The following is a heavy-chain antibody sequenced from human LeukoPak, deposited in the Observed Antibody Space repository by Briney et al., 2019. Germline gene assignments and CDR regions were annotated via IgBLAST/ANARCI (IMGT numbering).Heavy chain of an antibody. Sequence: GASVKVSCKASGYTFTTYAMNWVRQAPGQGLEWMGIINPSGGSTSYAQKFQGRVTMTRDMSTSTVYMELSSLRSEDTAVYYCARDHYDFWSGYPKSYYMDVWGKGTTVTVSS. V-gene: IGHV1-46*01. CDR3: ARDHYDFWSGYPKSYYMDV. CDR1: GYTFTTYA. J-gene: IGHJ6*03. CDR2: INPSGGST. D-gene: IGHD3-3*01.